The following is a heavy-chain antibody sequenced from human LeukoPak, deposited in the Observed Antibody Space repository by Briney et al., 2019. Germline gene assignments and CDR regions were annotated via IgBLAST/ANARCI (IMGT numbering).Heavy chain of an antibody. J-gene: IGHJ3*02. CDR1: GYTFTSYY. CDR2: INPSGGSP. CDR3: ARGIVGATPAFDI. V-gene: IGHV1-46*03. D-gene: IGHD1-26*01. Sequence: ASVKVSCKASGYTFTSYYMHWVRQAPGQGLEWMGIINPSGGSPSYAQKFQGRVTMTRDTSTSTVYMELSSLRAEDTAVYYCARGIVGATPAFDIWGQGTMVTVSS.